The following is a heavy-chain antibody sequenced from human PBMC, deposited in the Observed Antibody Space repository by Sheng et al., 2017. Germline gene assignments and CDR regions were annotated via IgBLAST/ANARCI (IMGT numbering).Heavy chain of an antibody. CDR2: IRYDGSNK. V-gene: IGHV3-30*02. Sequence: QVQLVESGGGVVQPGGSLRLSCAASGFTFSSYGMHWVRQAPGKGLEWVAFIRYDGSNKYYADSVKGRFTISRDNSKNTLYLQMNSLRAEDTAVYYCAKGGPGLWFRELLSWFDPWGQGTLVTVSS. J-gene: IGHJ5*02. CDR3: AKGGPGLWFRELLSWFDP. D-gene: IGHD3-10*01. CDR1: GFTFSSYG.